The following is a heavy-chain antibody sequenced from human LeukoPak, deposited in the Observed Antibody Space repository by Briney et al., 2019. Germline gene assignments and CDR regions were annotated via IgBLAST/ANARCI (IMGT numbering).Heavy chain of an antibody. Sequence: PSGTLSLTCTVSGGSINSSSQYWGWIRQPPGKGLEWIGSIYPSGSTYYNPSLKRRVTISVDTSTNQFTLRLRFVTAADTAVDYCAKQLYCGIGCPYYYMDVWGKGTTVTVSS. CDR1: GGSINSSSQY. CDR2: IYPSGST. CDR3: AKQLYCGIGCPYYYMDV. D-gene: IGHD2-21*01. J-gene: IGHJ6*03. V-gene: IGHV4-39*01.